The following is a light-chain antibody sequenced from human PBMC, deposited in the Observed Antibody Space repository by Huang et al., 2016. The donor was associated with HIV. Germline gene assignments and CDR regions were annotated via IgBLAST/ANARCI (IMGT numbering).Light chain of an antibody. V-gene: IGKV3-15*01. Sequence: ILMTQSPATLSGSSGERVTLSCRASHNVNSNLAWYQQKRGQPPRLVIYGVSSRANGIPDRFSGSGSGTEFTLTISRLQSEDFAVYYCQQYNSWPPWAFGQGTTVEIK. CDR2: GVS. J-gene: IGKJ1*01. CDR1: HNVNSN. CDR3: QQYNSWPPWA.